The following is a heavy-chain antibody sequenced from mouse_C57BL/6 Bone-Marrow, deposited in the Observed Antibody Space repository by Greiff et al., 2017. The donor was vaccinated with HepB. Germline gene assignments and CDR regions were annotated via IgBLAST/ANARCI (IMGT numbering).Heavy chain of an antibody. Sequence: ELMLVESGGDLVKPGGSLKLSCAASGFTFSSYGMSWVRQTPDKRLEWVATISSGGSYTYYPDSVKGRFTISRDNAKNTLYLQMSSLKSEDTAMYYCARPGGAMDYWGQGTSVTVSS. CDR2: ISSGGSYT. J-gene: IGHJ4*01. V-gene: IGHV5-6*02. CDR3: ARPGGAMDY. CDR1: GFTFSSYG.